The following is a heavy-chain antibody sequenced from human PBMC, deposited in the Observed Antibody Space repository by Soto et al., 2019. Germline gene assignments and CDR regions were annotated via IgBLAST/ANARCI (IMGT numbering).Heavy chain of an antibody. Sequence: GGSLRLSCAASGFTFSSYGMHWVRQAPGKGLEWVAVICYDGSNKYYADSVKGRFTISRDNSKNTLYLQMNSLRAEDTAVYYCAREAPLLYYYDSSGLYYFDYWGQGTLVTVSS. J-gene: IGHJ4*02. V-gene: IGHV3-33*01. CDR2: ICYDGSNK. D-gene: IGHD3-22*01. CDR1: GFTFSSYG. CDR3: AREAPLLYYYDSSGLYYFDY.